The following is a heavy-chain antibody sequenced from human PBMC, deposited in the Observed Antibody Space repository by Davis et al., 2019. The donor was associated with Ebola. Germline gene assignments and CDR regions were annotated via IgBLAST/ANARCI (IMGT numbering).Heavy chain of an antibody. D-gene: IGHD6-19*01. Sequence: PSETLSLTCAVYGGSFSGYYWSWIRQPPGKGLEWIGEINHSGSTNYNPSLKSRVTISVDTSKNQFSLKLSSVTAADTAVYYCARGGWAQYYYHYYGMDVWGQGTTVTVSS. V-gene: IGHV4-34*01. CDR3: ARGGWAQYYYHYYGMDV. CDR2: INHSGST. J-gene: IGHJ6*02. CDR1: GGSFSGYY.